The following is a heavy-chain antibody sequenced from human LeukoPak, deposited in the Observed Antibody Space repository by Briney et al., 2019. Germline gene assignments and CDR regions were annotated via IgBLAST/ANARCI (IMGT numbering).Heavy chain of an antibody. Sequence: SETLSLTCAVYGGSFSGYYWSWIRQPPGKGLEWIGEINHSGSTNYNPSLKSRVTISVDTSKNQFSLKLSSVTAADTAVYYCVVRGVTLMAYWGQGTLVTVSS. V-gene: IGHV4-34*01. D-gene: IGHD3-10*01. CDR1: GGSFSGYY. CDR3: VVRGVTLMAY. CDR2: INHSGST. J-gene: IGHJ4*02.